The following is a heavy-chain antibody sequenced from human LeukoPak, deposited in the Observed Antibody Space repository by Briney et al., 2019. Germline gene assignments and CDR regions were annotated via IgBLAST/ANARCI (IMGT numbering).Heavy chain of an antibody. CDR3: ARVSQLVVGIDY. D-gene: IGHD6-6*01. CDR2: IYHSGGT. J-gene: IGHJ4*02. CDR1: GGSISSGGYY. Sequence: SETLSLTCTVSGGSISSGGYYWSWIRQPPGKGLEWIGYIYHSGGTYYNPSLKSRVTISVDRSKNQFSLKLSSVTAADTAVYYCARVSQLVVGIDYWGQGTLVTVSS. V-gene: IGHV4-30-2*01.